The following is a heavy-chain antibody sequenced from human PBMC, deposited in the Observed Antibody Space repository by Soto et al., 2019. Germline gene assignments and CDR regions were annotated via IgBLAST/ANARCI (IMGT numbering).Heavy chain of an antibody. J-gene: IGHJ4*02. D-gene: IGHD6-6*01. CDR1: GGSFSGYY. V-gene: IGHV4-34*01. Sequence: SDTLSLTCAVYGGSFSGYYWTWIRQPPGTGLEWIGEINHSGSTNYNPSLKSRVTISVDTSKNQFSLRLNSVTAADTAVYYCARSSITPRLFMYPSDYWGQGTLVTVSS. CDR2: INHSGST. CDR3: ARSSITPRLFMYPSDY.